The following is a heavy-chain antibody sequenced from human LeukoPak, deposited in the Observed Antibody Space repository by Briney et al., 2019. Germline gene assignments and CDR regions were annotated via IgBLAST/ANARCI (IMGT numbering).Heavy chain of an antibody. Sequence: GRSLRLSCAASGFTFSSYAMHWVRQAPGKGLEWVAVISYDGSNKYYADSVKGRFTISRDNSKNTLYLQMNSLRAEDTAVYYCARDHNSSGWPERTVAFDIWGQGTMVTVSS. J-gene: IGHJ3*02. CDR1: GFTFSSYA. CDR3: ARDHNSSGWPERTVAFDI. CDR2: ISYDGSNK. V-gene: IGHV3-30*04. D-gene: IGHD6-19*01.